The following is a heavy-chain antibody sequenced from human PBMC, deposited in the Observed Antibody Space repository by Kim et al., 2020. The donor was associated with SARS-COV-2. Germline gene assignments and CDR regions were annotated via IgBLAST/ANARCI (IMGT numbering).Heavy chain of an antibody. Sequence: GGSLRLSCAASGFPFCNYPMCWVRQAPGKGLDWVSGVNVDSRNTYYAHSVKGRFTISRDDSKNTLFLQMSSLRVEDTAVYYCVKRLSGYYV. CDR1: GFPFCNYP. J-gene: IGHJ6*03. V-gene: IGHV3-23*01. CDR3: VKRLSGYYV. CDR2: VNVDSRNT. D-gene: IGHD3-3*02.